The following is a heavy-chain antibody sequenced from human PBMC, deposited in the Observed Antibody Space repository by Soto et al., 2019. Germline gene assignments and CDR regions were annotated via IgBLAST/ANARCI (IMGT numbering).Heavy chain of an antibody. CDR2: ISWNSGTI. Sequence: EVQLVEPGGGLVQPGRSLRLSCAASGFTFDDYAMHWVRQAPGKGLEWVSGISWNSGTIAYADSVKGRFTISRDNAKNSLSLQMNSLRAGDTALYYCAKDITPGSDWSNYFDYWGQGTLVTVSS. CDR1: GFTFDDYA. J-gene: IGHJ4*02. CDR3: AKDITPGSDWSNYFDY. D-gene: IGHD6-19*01. V-gene: IGHV3-9*01.